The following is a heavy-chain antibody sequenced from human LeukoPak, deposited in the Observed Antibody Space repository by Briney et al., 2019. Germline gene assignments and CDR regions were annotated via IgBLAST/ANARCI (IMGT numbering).Heavy chain of an antibody. CDR1: GSISSYY. D-gene: IGHD2-2*01. J-gene: IGHJ3*02. CDR2: IYTSGST. CDR3: ARQKCTSTSCLTKNAFDI. V-gene: IGHV4-4*09. Sequence: PSETLSLTCTVSGSISSYYWSWIRQPPGKGLEWIGYIYTSGSTNYNPSLKSRVTISVDTSKNQFPLDLSSVTAADAAVYYCARQKCTSTSCLTKNAFDIWGQGTMVTVSS.